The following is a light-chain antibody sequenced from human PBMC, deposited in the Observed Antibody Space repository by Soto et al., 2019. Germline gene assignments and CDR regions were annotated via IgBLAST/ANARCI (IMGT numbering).Light chain of an antibody. V-gene: IGLV2-14*01. J-gene: IGLJ1*01. CDR3: SSSTNSNTFV. CDR2: EVS. Sequence: QSALTQPASVSGSPGQSIAISCTGTSTDVGAYNYVSWYQHHPGKAPKLIIYEVSNRPSGVSNRFSGSKSANTASLTISGLQAEDEADYYCSSSTNSNTFVFGTGTKVTVL. CDR1: STDVGAYNY.